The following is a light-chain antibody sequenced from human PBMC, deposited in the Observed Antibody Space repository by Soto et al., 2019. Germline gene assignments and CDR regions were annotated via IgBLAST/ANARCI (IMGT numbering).Light chain of an antibody. CDR2: GAS. CDR1: QTVSSSYY. J-gene: IGKJ2*01. Sequence: EVVLTQSPGTLSLSPGERATLSCRTSQTVSSSYYLAWYQQKPGQAPRLLIYGASNRASGVPDRFSSGWSGTDFTLTISRLEPEDFAVYYCQHYVTSPPGYTFGQGTELRIK. V-gene: IGKV3-20*01. CDR3: QHYVTSPPGYT.